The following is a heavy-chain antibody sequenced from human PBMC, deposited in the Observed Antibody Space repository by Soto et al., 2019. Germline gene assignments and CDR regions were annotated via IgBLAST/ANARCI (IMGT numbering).Heavy chain of an antibody. CDR2: IRSKANSYAT. CDR3: TRLINPRLDFDY. CDR1: GFTFSGSA. J-gene: IGHJ4*02. Sequence: GGSLRLSCAASGFTFSGSAMHWVRQASGKGLEWVGRIRSKANSYATAYAASVKGRFTISRDDSKNTAYLQMNSLKTEDTAVYYCTRLINPRLDFDYWGQGTLVTVSS. V-gene: IGHV3-73*01. D-gene: IGHD3-22*01.